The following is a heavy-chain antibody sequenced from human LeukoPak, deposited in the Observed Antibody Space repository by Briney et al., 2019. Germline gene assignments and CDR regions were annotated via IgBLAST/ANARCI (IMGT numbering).Heavy chain of an antibody. J-gene: IGHJ6*02. Sequence: GESLKIPCKGSGYSFTSYWIGWVRQMPGKGLEWMGIIYPGDSDTRYSPSFQGQVTISADKSISTAYLQWSSLKASDTAMYYCARSSIAAPLAMDVWGQGTTVTVSS. V-gene: IGHV5-51*01. CDR1: GYSFTSYW. CDR3: ARSSIAAPLAMDV. CDR2: IYPGDSDT. D-gene: IGHD6-6*01.